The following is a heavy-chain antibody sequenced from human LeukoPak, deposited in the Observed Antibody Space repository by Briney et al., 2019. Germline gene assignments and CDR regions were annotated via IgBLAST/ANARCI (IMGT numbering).Heavy chain of an antibody. J-gene: IGHJ6*02. V-gene: IGHV3-30-3*01. CDR1: QFTFNIYP. D-gene: IGHD2-15*01. CDR2: IAYDGTNI. CDR3: AKAVQAATGYYGMDV. Sequence: GRSLRLSCAASQFTFNIYPMHWVRQAPGKGLEWVATIAYDGTNIFYADSVRGRFTISRDNAKNSLYLQMNSLRAEDTALYYCAKAVQAATGYYGMDVWGQGTTVTVSS.